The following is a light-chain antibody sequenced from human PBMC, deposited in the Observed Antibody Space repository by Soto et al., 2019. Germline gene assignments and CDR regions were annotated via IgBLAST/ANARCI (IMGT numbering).Light chain of an antibody. CDR1: QSVSSSY. CDR3: QQYGSSPRLT. Sequence: EMVLTQSPGTLSLSPGERATLSCRASQSVSSSYLAWYPQKPGQAPRLLIYGASSRATGIPDRFSGSGSGTDFTLTISRLEPEDFAVYYCQQYGSSPRLTFGGGTQVEIK. V-gene: IGKV3-20*01. J-gene: IGKJ4*01. CDR2: GAS.